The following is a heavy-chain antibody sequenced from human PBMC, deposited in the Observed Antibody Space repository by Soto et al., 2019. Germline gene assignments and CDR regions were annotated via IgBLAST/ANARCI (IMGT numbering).Heavy chain of an antibody. V-gene: IGHV1-2*02. Sequence: ASVKVSCKSSGFSFTGYYIHWLRQAPGQGLEWMGWINAHSGGTEYAQKFQGRVTSTRDTSIATAYLTLTSLTSDDTALYYCAKDLTRQLAYWLDPWGQGTQVTVSS. D-gene: IGHD6-6*01. CDR3: AKDLTRQLAYWLDP. CDR1: GFSFTGYY. CDR2: INAHSGGT. J-gene: IGHJ5*02.